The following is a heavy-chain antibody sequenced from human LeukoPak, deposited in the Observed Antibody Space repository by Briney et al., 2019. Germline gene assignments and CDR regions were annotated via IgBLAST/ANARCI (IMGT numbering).Heavy chain of an antibody. CDR3: ARGSGYCSSTSCYHYYGMDV. Sequence: PGGSLRLSCAASGFTFSSYSMNWVRQAPGKGLEWVSSISSSSSYIYYADSVKGRFTISRDNAKNSLYLQMNSLRAEDTAVYYCARGSGYCSSTSCYHYYGMDVWGQGTTVTVSS. CDR1: GFTFSSYS. D-gene: IGHD2-2*01. CDR2: ISSSSSYI. V-gene: IGHV3-21*01. J-gene: IGHJ6*02.